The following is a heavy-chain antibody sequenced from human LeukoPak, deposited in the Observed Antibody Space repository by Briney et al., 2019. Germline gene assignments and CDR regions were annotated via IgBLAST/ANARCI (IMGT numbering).Heavy chain of an antibody. CDR3: ARVEIWYYYDSSGYPFDY. CDR2: INPNSGGT. CDR1: GYTFTGYY. Sequence: GASVKVSCKASGYTFTGYYMHWVRQAPGQGLEWMGWINPNSGGTNYAQKFQGRVTMTRDTSISTAYMELSRLRSDDTAVYYCARVEIWYYYDSSGYPFDYWGQGTLVTVFS. D-gene: IGHD3-22*01. V-gene: IGHV1-2*02. J-gene: IGHJ4*02.